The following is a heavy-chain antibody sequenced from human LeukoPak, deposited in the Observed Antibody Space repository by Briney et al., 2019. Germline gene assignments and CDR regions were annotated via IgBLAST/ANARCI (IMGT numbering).Heavy chain of an antibody. CDR2: IKQDGSET. CDR3: AELGITMIGGV. J-gene: IGHJ6*04. V-gene: IGHV3-7*01. CDR1: GFTFSTYW. D-gene: IGHD3-10*02. Sequence: GGSLRLSCAASGFTFSTYWMTWVRQAPGKGLECVANIKQDGSETYYVDSVKGRFTISRDNAKNSLYLQMNSLRAEDTAVYYCAELGITMIGGVWGKGTTVTISS.